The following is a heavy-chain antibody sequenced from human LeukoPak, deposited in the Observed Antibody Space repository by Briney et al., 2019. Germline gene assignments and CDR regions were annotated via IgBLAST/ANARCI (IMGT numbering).Heavy chain of an antibody. D-gene: IGHD3-9*01. V-gene: IGHV4-34*01. CDR2: INHSGST. J-gene: IGHJ4*02. CDR1: GGSFSGYY. CDR3: AATYYDILTGYYPYYFDY. Sequence: PSETLSLTCAVYGGSFSGYYWSWIRQPPGKGLEWIGEINHSGSTNYNPSLKSRATISVDTSKNQFSLKLSSVTAADTAVYYCAATYYDILTGYYPYYFDYWGQGTLVTVSS.